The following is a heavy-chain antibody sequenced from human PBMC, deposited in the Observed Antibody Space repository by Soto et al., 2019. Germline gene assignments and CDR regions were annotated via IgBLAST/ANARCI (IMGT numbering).Heavy chain of an antibody. CDR3: VREVLIGATVYYYGLDV. D-gene: IGHD2-15*01. V-gene: IGHV3-30*04. CDR1: RFTFSTYA. CDR2: ISFDGRNK. J-gene: IGHJ6*02. Sequence: QVQLVESGGGVVQPGRSLGLYYAASRFTFSTYAMHWVRQAPGKGLEWVAVISFDGRNKYYADSVKGRFTISRDNSKNTLYLQVNSLRAEDTAVYYCVREVLIGATVYYYGLDVWGQGTTVTVSS.